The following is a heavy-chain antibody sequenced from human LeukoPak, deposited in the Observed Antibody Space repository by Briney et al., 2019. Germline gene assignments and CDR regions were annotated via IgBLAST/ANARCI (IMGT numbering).Heavy chain of an antibody. V-gene: IGHV4-39*01. J-gene: IGHJ5*02. Sequence: PSETLSLTCAVSGGSTVINGFYWGWIRQPPGRGLEWIGSIYHTGSTYYNPSLQSRVTISADTSQNQFPLKLSAVTAADTAVYSCTRHPLFYNDSVVQNWFDPWGQGTLVTVSS. CDR1: GGSTVINGFY. CDR3: TRHPLFYNDSVVQNWFDP. CDR2: IYHTGST. D-gene: IGHD3-10*01.